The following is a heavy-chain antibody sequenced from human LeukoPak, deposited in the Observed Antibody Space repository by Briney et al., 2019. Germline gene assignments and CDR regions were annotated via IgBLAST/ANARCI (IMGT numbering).Heavy chain of an antibody. Sequence: ASVKVSCKASGYTFTSYAMHWVRQAPGQRLEWMGWISAGNGNTKYSQKFQGRVTITRDTSASTAYMELSSLRSEDTAVYYCARYGDDSSGYYFDYWGQGTLVTVSS. CDR2: ISAGNGNT. V-gene: IGHV1-3*01. CDR1: GYTFTSYA. CDR3: ARYGDDSSGYYFDY. J-gene: IGHJ4*02. D-gene: IGHD3-22*01.